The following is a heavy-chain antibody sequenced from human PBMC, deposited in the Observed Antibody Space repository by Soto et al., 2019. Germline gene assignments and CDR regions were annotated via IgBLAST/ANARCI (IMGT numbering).Heavy chain of an antibody. V-gene: IGHV4-30-4*08. CDR3: AREDDGGDRDYYGLDV. Sequence: PSETLSLTCTVSGGSISYEYYHWTRIRQSPGKGLEWIGYIHYSGSIIYNPSFKSRVTISVDTSKNQFSLQLSSVTAADTAVYFCAREDDGGDRDYYGLDVWGQGTTVTVSS. J-gene: IGHJ6*02. CDR2: IHYSGSI. D-gene: IGHD2-21*02. CDR1: GGSISYEYYH.